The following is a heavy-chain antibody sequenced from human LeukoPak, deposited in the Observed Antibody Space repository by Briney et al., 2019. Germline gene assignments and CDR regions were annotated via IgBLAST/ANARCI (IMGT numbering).Heavy chain of an antibody. V-gene: IGHV3-48*01. CDR3: ARDRLHYGEYEKTLDY. CDR2: ITSSSSTV. CDR1: GFTFSSYS. D-gene: IGHD4-17*01. Sequence: GGSLRLSCAASGFTFSSYSMTWVRQAPGKGLEWVSYITSSSSTVYYADSVKGRFTISRGNAKNSLYLQMNSLRADDTAVYYCARDRLHYGEYEKTLDYWGQGTLVTVSS. J-gene: IGHJ4*02.